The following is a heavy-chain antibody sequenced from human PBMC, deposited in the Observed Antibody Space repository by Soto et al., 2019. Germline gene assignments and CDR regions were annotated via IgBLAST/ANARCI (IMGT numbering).Heavy chain of an antibody. D-gene: IGHD3-22*01. CDR3: ARDQATYDSSGYYHNWFDP. J-gene: IGHJ5*02. CDR1: GGSISSYY. Sequence: SETLSLTCTVSGGSISSYYWSWIRQPPGKGLEWIGYIYYSGSTNYNPSLKSRVTISVDTSKNQFSLKLSSVTAADTAVYYCARDQATYDSSGYYHNWFDPWGQGTLVTVS. CDR2: IYYSGST. V-gene: IGHV4-59*01.